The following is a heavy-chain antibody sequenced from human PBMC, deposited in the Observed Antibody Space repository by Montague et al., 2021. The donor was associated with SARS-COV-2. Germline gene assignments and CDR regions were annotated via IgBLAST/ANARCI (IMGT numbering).Heavy chain of an antibody. CDR2: ITGDGRNI. CDR1: GFSFNANW. D-gene: IGHD1-14*01. Sequence: SLRLSCAASGFSFNANWMHWVRQAPGTGLVWVSGITGDGRNIEYADSVKGRFTISRDNAKGTLYLQMDSLRVEDTAMYFCTNALNDGDNLWGPGILVAVSS. V-gene: IGHV3-74*03. CDR3: TNALNDGDNL. J-gene: IGHJ4*01.